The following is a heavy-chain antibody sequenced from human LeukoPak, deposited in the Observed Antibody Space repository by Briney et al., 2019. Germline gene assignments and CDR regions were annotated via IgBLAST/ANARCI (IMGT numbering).Heavy chain of an antibody. Sequence: SVKVSCKASGYTFTDYYMRWVRQAPGRGLEWMGRNNPNTGGTIYTQKFQGRVTMTRDTSISTAYMELNRLTSDDTAVYYCVREYCSSTSCHYYFDYWGQGALVTVSS. CDR3: VREYCSSTSCHYYFDY. CDR1: GYTFTDYY. D-gene: IGHD2-2*01. V-gene: IGHV1-2*06. J-gene: IGHJ4*02. CDR2: NNPNTGGT.